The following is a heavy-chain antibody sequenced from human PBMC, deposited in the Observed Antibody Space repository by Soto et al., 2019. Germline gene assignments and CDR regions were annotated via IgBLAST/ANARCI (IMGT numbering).Heavy chain of an antibody. V-gene: IGHV3-74*01. CDR3: ASKHSSRAFDY. CDR1: GFTFSSYW. Sequence: EVQLVESGGGLVQPGRSLRLSCAASGFTFSSYWMHWVRQAPGKGLVWVSRINSDGSSTTYADSVKGRFTISRDNAKNTVYLQMNSLRAEDTAVYYCASKHSSRAFDYWGQGTLVTVSS. D-gene: IGHD6-13*01. J-gene: IGHJ4*02. CDR2: INSDGSST.